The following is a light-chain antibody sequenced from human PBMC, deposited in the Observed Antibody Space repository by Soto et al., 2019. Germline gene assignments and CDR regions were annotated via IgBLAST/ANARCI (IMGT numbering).Light chain of an antibody. CDR3: QQGYDNPLT. J-gene: IGKJ4*01. V-gene: IGKV1-39*01. Sequence: DLPMTQSPSRLSASVGDRVTITCRASQGISDSLNWYQQKPGTPPKLLIYAASTLQPGVSSRFSGSGSGTDFTLTVSSLQADDFATYFCQQGYDNPLTFGGGTKVDFK. CDR2: AAS. CDR1: QGISDS.